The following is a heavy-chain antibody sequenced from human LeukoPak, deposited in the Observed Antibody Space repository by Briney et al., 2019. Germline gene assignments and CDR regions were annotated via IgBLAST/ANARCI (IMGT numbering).Heavy chain of an antibody. CDR3: ARHIVGAHLDY. D-gene: IGHD1-26*01. CDR1: GGTFSSYA. Sequence: SVKVSCKASGGTFSSYAISWVRQAPGQGLEWMGGIIPIFGTANYAQKFQGRVTITADESTSTAYMELGSPRSEDTAVYYCARHIVGAHLDYWGQGTLVTVSS. V-gene: IGHV1-69*13. J-gene: IGHJ4*02. CDR2: IIPIFGTA.